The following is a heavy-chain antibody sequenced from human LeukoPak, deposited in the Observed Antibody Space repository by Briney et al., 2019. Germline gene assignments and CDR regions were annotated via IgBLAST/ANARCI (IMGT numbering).Heavy chain of an antibody. J-gene: IGHJ4*02. V-gene: IGHV1-8*03. D-gene: IGHD6-19*01. Sequence: ASVKVSCKASGYTFTSYDINWVRQATGQGLEWMGWMNPNSGNTGYAQKFQGRVTITRNTSISTAYMELSSLRSDDTAVYYCARVPLLAVAGTDYWGQGTLVTVSS. CDR2: MNPNSGNT. CDR3: ARVPLLAVAGTDY. CDR1: GYTFTSYD.